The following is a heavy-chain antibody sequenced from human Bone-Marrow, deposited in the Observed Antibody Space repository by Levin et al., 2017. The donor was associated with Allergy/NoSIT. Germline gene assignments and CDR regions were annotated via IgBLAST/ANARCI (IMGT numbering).Heavy chain of an antibody. CDR3: ARDMGYGYGYWFFDF. Sequence: GESLKISCEASGFTFSRFTMIWVRQAPGKGLEWVSAISPGDTFYGHSVNGQFTVSRDNSNNTMFLHMNNVRAEDTAVYYCARDMGYGYGYWFFDFWGRGTLVTVSS. D-gene: IGHD5-18*01. CDR1: GFTFSRFT. J-gene: IGHJ2*01. V-gene: IGHV3-23*01. CDR2: ISPGDT.